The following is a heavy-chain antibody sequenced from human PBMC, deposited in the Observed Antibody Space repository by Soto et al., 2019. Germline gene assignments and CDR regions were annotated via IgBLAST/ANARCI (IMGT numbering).Heavy chain of an antibody. D-gene: IGHD3-3*01. CDR3: ARGGGVGVAVSAAFDM. Sequence: QLHLVHSGAVVKKPGASVTVSCSASGYPVTAYYMHWVRQAPGRGLEWMGGINPGTGAAKYTQTFQGTITITMDPSSISVFLELICLKSTATDVFYCARGGGVGVAVSAAFDMWGQGTLVTVSS. V-gene: IGHV1-2*01. J-gene: IGHJ3*02. CDR1: GYPVTAYY. CDR2: INPGTGAA.